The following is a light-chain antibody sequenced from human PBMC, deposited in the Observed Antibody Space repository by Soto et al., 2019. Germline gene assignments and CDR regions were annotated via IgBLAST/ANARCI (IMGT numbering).Light chain of an antibody. V-gene: IGKV3-20*01. J-gene: IGKJ1*01. CDR2: GTS. CDR3: QEHRTSPPSWT. CDR1: QSVSSNY. Sequence: EIVLTQSPGTLSFSPGERATLSCRASQSVSSNYLAWYQQKPGQPPRLLIYGTSSRATGIPDRFSGSGSGTDFTLTISRLEPEDFAVYYCQEHRTSPPSWTFGHGTKVEIK.